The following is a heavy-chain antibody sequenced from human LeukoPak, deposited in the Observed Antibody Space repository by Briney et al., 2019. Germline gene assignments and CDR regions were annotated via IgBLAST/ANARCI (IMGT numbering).Heavy chain of an antibody. D-gene: IGHD2-2*01. CDR3: ARPDGFYCSSTSCYEGAFDI. CDR2: IYPGDSDT. CDR1: GYSFTSYW. Sequence: GESLQISCQGSGYSFTSYWIGWVRPMPGKGLEWMGIIYPGDSDTTYSPSFQDQVTISADKSISTAYLQWSSLKASDTAMYYCARPDGFYCSSTSCYEGAFDIWGQGTMVTVSS. V-gene: IGHV5-51*01. J-gene: IGHJ3*02.